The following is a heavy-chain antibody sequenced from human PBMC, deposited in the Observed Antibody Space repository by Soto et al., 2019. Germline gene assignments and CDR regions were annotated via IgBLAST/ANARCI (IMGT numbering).Heavy chain of an antibody. Sequence: QVQLVQSGAEVKKPGASVQVSCKASGYTFTSYGISWVRQAPGQGLEWMGWISAYNGNTNYAQKLQGRGTMTTDTSTSTAYMELRCLRSDDTAVYYGARGEYSSSSGYFVYWGQGTLVTVSS. CDR2: ISAYNGNT. J-gene: IGHJ4*02. D-gene: IGHD6-6*01. V-gene: IGHV1-18*04. CDR3: ARGEYSSSSGYFVY. CDR1: GYTFTSYG.